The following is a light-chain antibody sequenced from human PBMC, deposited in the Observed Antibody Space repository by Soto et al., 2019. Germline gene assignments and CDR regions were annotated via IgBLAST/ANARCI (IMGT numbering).Light chain of an antibody. CDR3: QKYYGTPFT. V-gene: IGKV4-1*01. CDR1: QSVLYSSNNKNY. J-gene: IGKJ3*01. CDR2: WAS. Sequence: DIVMTQSPDSLAVSLGERATINCKSSQSVLYSSNNKNYLAWYQQKAGQPPKLLIYWASTRESGVPDRFSGSGSGTDFTLTISSLQAEDVAVYYCQKYYGTPFTFGPGTKVDIK.